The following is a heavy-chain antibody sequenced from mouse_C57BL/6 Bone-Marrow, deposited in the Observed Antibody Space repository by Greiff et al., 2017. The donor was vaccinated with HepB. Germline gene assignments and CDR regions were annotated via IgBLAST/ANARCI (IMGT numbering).Heavy chain of an antibody. CDR1: GYTFTSYW. Sequence: QVQLQQPGAELVKPGASVKLSCKASGYTFTSYWMHWVKQRPGQGLEWIGMIHPNSGSTNYNEKFKSKATLTVDKSSSTAYMQLSSLTSEDSAVYYCARSAYVGGFDYWGQGTTLTVSS. D-gene: IGHD6-5*01. CDR2: IHPNSGST. V-gene: IGHV1-64*01. CDR3: ARSAYVGGFDY. J-gene: IGHJ2*01.